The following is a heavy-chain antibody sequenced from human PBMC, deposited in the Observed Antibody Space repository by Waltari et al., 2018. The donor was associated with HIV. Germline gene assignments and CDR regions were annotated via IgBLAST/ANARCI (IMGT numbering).Heavy chain of an antibody. Sequence: QVQLQESGPGLVKPSATLSLICTLSGGSIARSDSFWGWIRQSPAMKLEWVGSAVYTRRPDLFTGQFFAKSSLKSRVALSVDTSKNQVSLRLTSVTAADTGLYYCVRHAAEFRPDFGWILAGVFEPWGLGTQVIVS. CDR2: AVYTRRPDLFTGQF. J-gene: IGHJ1*01. CDR1: GGSIARSDSF. CDR3: VRHAAEFRPDFGWILAGVFEP. D-gene: IGHD6-19*01. V-gene: IGHV4-39*01.